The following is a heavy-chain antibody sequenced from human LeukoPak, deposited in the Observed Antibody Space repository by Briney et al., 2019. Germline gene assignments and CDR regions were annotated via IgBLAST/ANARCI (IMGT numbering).Heavy chain of an antibody. D-gene: IGHD5-18*01. Sequence: GGSLRLSCVASGFTFSSYAMSWVRQAPGKGLEWVSAISGSGGSTYYADSVKGRFTISRDNSKNTLYLQMNSLRAEDTAVYYCAKDKWDTAMVILDYWGQGTLVTVSS. CDR1: GFTFSSYA. J-gene: IGHJ4*02. CDR3: AKDKWDTAMVILDY. CDR2: ISGSGGST. V-gene: IGHV3-23*01.